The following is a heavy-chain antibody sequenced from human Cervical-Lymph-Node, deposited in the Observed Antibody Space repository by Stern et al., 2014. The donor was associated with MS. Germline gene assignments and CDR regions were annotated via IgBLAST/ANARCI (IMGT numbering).Heavy chain of an antibody. CDR3: ARSKDDYVWGSYYY. D-gene: IGHD3-16*01. CDR2: ILPIFGTA. J-gene: IGHJ4*02. CDR1: GGTFSSYA. V-gene: IGHV1-69*01. Sequence: VHLVESGAEVKKPGSSVKVSCKASGGTFSSYAISWVRQAPGQGLEWMGGILPIFGTANYAQKFQGRVTITADESTSTAYMELSSLRSEDTAVYYCARSKDDYVWGSYYYWGQGTLVTVSS.